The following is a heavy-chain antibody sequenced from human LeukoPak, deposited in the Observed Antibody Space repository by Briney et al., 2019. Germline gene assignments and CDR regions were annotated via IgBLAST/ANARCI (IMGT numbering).Heavy chain of an antibody. CDR1: GSTFSSYA. CDR3: AKVKHTYYYDSS. CDR2: ISGSGGST. J-gene: IGHJ4*02. D-gene: IGHD3-22*01. Sequence: GGSLRLSCAASGSTFSSYAMSWVRQAPGKGLEWVSAISGSGGSTYYADSVKGRFTISRDNSKNTLYLQMNSLRAEATAVYYRAKVKHTYYYDSSGGQGTLVTVSS. V-gene: IGHV3-23*01.